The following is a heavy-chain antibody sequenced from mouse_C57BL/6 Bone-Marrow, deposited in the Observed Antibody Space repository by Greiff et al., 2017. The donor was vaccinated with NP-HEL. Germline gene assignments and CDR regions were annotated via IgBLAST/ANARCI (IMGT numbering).Heavy chain of an antibody. CDR1: GSTFSDYY. Sequence: DVRLVESEGGLVQPGSSMKLSCTASGSTFSDYYMAWVRQVPEKGLEWVANIIYDGISTYYLDSLKSRFIISRDNAKNHLYLKMSSLKSEDTTTYYCARIYYDYERGYWYFDVWGPGTPVTVSA. V-gene: IGHV5-16*01. D-gene: IGHD2-4*01. CDR3: ARIYYDYERGYWYFDV. J-gene: IGHJ1*01. CDR2: IIYDGIST.